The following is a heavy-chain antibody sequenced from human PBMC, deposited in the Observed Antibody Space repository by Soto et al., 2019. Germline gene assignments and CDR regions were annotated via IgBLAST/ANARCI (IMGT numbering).Heavy chain of an antibody. J-gene: IGHJ4*02. CDR2: IYYSGAT. CDR1: GDSISSSDYY. V-gene: IGHV4-39*02. D-gene: IGHD6-19*01. CDR3: ARYVAVRLAFDY. Sequence: QLQLQESGPGLVKPSETLSLTCSVSGDSISSSDYYWGWIRQPPGKGLEWIGSIYYSGATYYNPSLKRRVTMSVDTSKNHFSLKVTSVTAADTALYYCARYVAVRLAFDYWGQGTLVTVSS.